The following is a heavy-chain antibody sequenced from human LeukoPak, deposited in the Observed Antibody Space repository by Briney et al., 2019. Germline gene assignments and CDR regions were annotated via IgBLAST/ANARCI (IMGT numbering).Heavy chain of an antibody. Sequence: SVKVSCKAPGGTFSSYAISWVRQAPGQGLEWMGRIIPIFGTANYAQKFQGRVTITTDESTSTAYMELSSLRSEDTAVYYCAREPTVRSGYFDYWGQGTLITVSS. J-gene: IGHJ4*02. CDR3: AREPTVRSGYFDY. CDR2: IIPIFGTA. CDR1: GGTFSSYA. D-gene: IGHD3-3*01. V-gene: IGHV1-69*05.